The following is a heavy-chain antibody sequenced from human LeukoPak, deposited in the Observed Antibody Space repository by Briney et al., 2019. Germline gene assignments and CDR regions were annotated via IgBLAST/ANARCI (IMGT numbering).Heavy chain of an antibody. J-gene: IGHJ4*02. D-gene: IGHD3-16*02. V-gene: IGHV4-39*07. CDR2: INHSGST. CDR1: GGSISSSSYY. CDR3: ATNYVWGSYRYFDY. Sequence: SETLSLTCTVSGGSISSSSYYWSWIRQPPGKGLEWIGEINHSGSTSFHPSLKSRVTISVHTSKNQFSLKLSSVTAADTAVYYCATNYVWGSYRYFDYWGQGTLVTVSS.